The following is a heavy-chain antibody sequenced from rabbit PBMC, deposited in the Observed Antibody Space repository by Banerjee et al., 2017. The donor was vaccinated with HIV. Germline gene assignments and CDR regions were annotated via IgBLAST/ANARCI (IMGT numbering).Heavy chain of an antibody. Sequence: QEQLVESGGGLVQPGGSLKLSCKASGFDFSSYGVSWVRQAPGKGLEWIGYIDPVFGSTFYADWVNGRFTISSHNAQNTLYLQLNSLTDADTATYFCVRGGVVAEMGVNLWGQGTLVTVS. CDR3: VRGGVVAEMGVNL. CDR2: IDPVFGST. CDR1: GFDFSSYG. V-gene: IGHV1S47*01. J-gene: IGHJ4*01. D-gene: IGHD4-1*01.